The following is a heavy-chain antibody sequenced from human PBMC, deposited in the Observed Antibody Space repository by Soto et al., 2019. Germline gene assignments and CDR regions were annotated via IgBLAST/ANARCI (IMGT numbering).Heavy chain of an antibody. V-gene: IGHV4-31*11. Sequence: QVHLQHSGPGLVKASATLSLTCAVSGGSIISADSYWFWILKHQGKGLEWIGYIAYSGDTYYNPSLRSRVTISADTSENKLSLTLKSVTAADTAVYFFARDFKRSAIAPLGEGTSVTVSS. CDR3: ARDFKRSAIAP. CDR2: IAYSGDT. J-gene: IGHJ5*02. CDR1: GGSIISADSY.